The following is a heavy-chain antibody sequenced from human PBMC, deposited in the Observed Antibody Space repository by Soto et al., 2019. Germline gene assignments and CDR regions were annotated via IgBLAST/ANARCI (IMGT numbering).Heavy chain of an antibody. Sequence: SETLSLTCTVSGGSISSSSYYWGWIRQPPGKGLEWIGSIYYSGSTYYNPSLKSRVTISVDTSKNQFSLKLSSVTAADTAVYYCARDQLGDYYYYGMDVWGQGTTVTVSS. CDR2: IYYSGST. J-gene: IGHJ6*02. V-gene: IGHV4-39*02. CDR3: ARDQLGDYYYYGMDV. CDR1: GGSISSSSYY. D-gene: IGHD2-2*01.